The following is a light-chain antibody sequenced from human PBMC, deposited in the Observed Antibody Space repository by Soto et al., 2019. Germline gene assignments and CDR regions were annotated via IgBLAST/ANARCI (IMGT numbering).Light chain of an antibody. CDR1: QSISSW. J-gene: IGKJ1*01. Sequence: DIQMTQSPSTLSASVGDRVTITCRASQSISSWLAWYQQKPGKAPKLLIYKASSLDSGVPSRFSGSGSGTEFTLTISSLQPYDFATYYCQQYNSSPWTFGQGTKVEIK. V-gene: IGKV1-5*03. CDR2: KAS. CDR3: QQYNSSPWT.